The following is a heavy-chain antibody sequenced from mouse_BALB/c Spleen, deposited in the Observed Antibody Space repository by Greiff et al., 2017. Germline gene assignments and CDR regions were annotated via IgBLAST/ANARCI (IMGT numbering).Heavy chain of an antibody. V-gene: IGHV5-2*01. CDR2: INTDGGST. CDR3: ARHYRYDGYLDV. Sequence: EVQLLESGAGLVQPGESLKLSCESSEYDFPSHDMSWVRKTPEKRLELVAAINTDGGSTYYPDTMERRFIISRDNTKKTLYLQISSLRSEDTALYYCARHYRYDGYLDVWGAGTTVTVSS. J-gene: IGHJ1*01. D-gene: IGHD2-14*01. CDR1: EYDFPSHD.